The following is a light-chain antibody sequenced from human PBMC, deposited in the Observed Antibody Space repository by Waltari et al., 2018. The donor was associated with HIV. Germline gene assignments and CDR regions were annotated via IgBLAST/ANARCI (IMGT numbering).Light chain of an antibody. CDR1: QSVSSN. V-gene: IGKV3-15*01. CDR3: QHYNHGPPLT. Sequence: EIVMTQSPATLSEFPGERATLSCRASQSVSSNLAWYQQKPGQAPRPLIYGASTRATGIPARFSGSGSGTEFTLTISGLQSEDFAVYYCQHYNHGPPLTFGGGTKVEIK. CDR2: GAS. J-gene: IGKJ4*01.